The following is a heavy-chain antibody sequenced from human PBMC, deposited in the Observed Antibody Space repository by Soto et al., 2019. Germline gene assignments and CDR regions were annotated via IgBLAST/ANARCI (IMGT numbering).Heavy chain of an antibody. CDR2: IHYSGST. Sequence: QVQLQESGPGLVKPSQTLSLTCTVSGASISSGNYYWSWIRQRTGKGLEWIGYIHYSGSTYYNPSLKSRVTISVDTSKNQFSLKLSSVTAADTAVYYCAREKGRSGYVLFDYWGQGTLVTVSS. CDR3: AREKGRSGYVLFDY. V-gene: IGHV4-31*03. CDR1: GASISSGNYY. J-gene: IGHJ4*02. D-gene: IGHD5-12*01.